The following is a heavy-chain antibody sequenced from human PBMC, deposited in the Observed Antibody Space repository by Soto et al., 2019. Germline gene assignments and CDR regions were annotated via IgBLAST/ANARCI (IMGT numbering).Heavy chain of an antibody. Sequence: LSETLALTCAVSGYSISSNNWWGWIRQPPGKGLEWIGYIYYSGSTYYNPSLKIRVTMSVDTSKNQFSLKLSSVTAVDTAVYYCAITRPYCSSTSCYVWFDPWGQGNLVT. J-gene: IGHJ5*02. CDR2: IYYSGST. V-gene: IGHV4-28*01. CDR3: AITRPYCSSTSCYVWFDP. CDR1: GYSISSNNW. D-gene: IGHD2-2*01.